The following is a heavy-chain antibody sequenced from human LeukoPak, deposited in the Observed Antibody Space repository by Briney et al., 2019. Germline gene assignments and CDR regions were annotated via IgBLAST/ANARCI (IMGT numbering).Heavy chain of an antibody. J-gene: IGHJ4*02. V-gene: IGHV3-74*01. CDR2: INSDGSST. CDR3: ARGVYHYDSSNCGY. D-gene: IGHD3-22*01. CDR1: GFTFSSYW. Sequence: GGSLRLSCSASGFTFSSYWMHWVRQAPGQGLVWVSRINSDGSSTSDADSVKGRFTISRDNAKNTLYLQMNSLRAEDTAVYYCARGVYHYDSSNCGYWGQGTLVTVSS.